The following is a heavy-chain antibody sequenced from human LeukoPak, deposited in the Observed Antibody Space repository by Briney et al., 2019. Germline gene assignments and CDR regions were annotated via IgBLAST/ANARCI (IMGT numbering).Heavy chain of an antibody. V-gene: IGHV3-66*01. D-gene: IGHD3-10*01. CDR1: GFTVSSNF. Sequence: GGSLSLSCAASGFTVSSNFMSWVRQAPGKGLEWVSVIYSGGNTYYADSVKGRFTISRDNSKNTLYLQMNSLRAEDTAVYYCAKARIYGSGSYYPYFLDYWGQGTLVTVSS. J-gene: IGHJ4*02. CDR2: IYSGGNT. CDR3: AKARIYGSGSYYPYFLDY.